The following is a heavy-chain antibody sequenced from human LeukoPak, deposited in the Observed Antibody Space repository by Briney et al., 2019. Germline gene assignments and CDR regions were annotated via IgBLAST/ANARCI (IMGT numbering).Heavy chain of an antibody. J-gene: IGHJ4*02. CDR1: GGTFSSYA. CDR3: ARIDSWELMPTGGYDY. CDR2: IIPILGIA. D-gene: IGHD1-26*01. Sequence: GASVKVSCKASGGTFSSYAISWVRQAPGQGLEWMGRIIPILGIANYAQKFQGRVTITADKSTSTAYMELSSPRSEDTAVYYCARIDSWELMPTGGYDYWGQGTLVTVSS. V-gene: IGHV1-69*04.